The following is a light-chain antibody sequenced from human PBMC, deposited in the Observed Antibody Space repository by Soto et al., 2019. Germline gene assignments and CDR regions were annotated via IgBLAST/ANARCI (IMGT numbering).Light chain of an antibody. Sequence: EIVMTQSPATLSVSPGERVTLSCRASQSVSSCLGWYQQKPGQAPRLLIYTTSSRATGIPSRFSGSGSGTEFSLTISSVQSEDFAVYYCQQCYSWPFTFGQGTKLEIK. V-gene: IGKV3-15*01. CDR3: QQCYSWPFT. CDR2: TTS. J-gene: IGKJ2*01. CDR1: QSVSSC.